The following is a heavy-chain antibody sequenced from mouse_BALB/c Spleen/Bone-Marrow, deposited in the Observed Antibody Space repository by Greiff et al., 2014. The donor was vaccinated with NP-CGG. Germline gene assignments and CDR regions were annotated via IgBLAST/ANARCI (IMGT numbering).Heavy chain of an antibody. J-gene: IGHJ1*01. CDR2: IYPGDGYT. CDR1: GYTFTNYW. CDR3: AREDRRSFDV. V-gene: IGHV1-63*02. Sequence: VQLQESGAELVRPGTSVKMSCKASGYTFTNYWLGWVKQRPGHGLEWIGDIYPGDGYTNYNEKFKGKATITADTSSNTAYMQLRSLATEDSACYSCAREDRRSFDVWGAGTTLTVSS.